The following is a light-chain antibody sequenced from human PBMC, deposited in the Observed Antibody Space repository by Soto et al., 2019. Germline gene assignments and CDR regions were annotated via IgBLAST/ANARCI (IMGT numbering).Light chain of an antibody. Sequence: QSALTQPASVSGSPGQSITISCTGTSSDVGSNNSVSWHQQHPGQAPKLMIYDVTNRASGIPDRFSASKSGNTASLTISGLPAGDEADYYRSSSTGAPTYVFGTGTKLTVL. J-gene: IGLJ1*01. CDR2: DVT. V-gene: IGLV2-14*01. CDR3: SSSTGAPTYV. CDR1: SSDVGSNNS.